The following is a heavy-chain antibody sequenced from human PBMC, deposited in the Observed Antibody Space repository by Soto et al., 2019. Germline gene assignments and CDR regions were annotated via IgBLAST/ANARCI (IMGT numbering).Heavy chain of an antibody. V-gene: IGHV3-23*01. CDR2: ISGSGGST. J-gene: IGHJ5*02. D-gene: IGHD6-19*01. CDR1: GFTFSSYA. Sequence: GGSLRLSCAASGFTFSSYAMSWVRQAPGKGLEWVSAISGSGGSTYYADSVKGRFTISRDNSKNTLYLQMNSLRAEDTAVYYCAKALIYSSGWYNAIGWFDPWGQGTLVTVSS. CDR3: AKALIYSSGWYNAIGWFDP.